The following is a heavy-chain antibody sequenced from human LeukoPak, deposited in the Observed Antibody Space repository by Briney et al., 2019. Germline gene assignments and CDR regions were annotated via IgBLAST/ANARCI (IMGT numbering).Heavy chain of an antibody. D-gene: IGHD4-11*01. V-gene: IGHV4-59*01. CDR3: AREQYLAYDVFGF. CDR2: VHFSGTT. Sequence: PSETLSLTCTVSSGPITGYYWSWIRQPPGRGLEWIGYVHFSGTTSFNPSLKGRVTISVDTSKNQFSLRLSSMTAADTAVYYCAREQYLAYDVFGFWGQGTMVTVSS. J-gene: IGHJ3*01. CDR1: SGPITGYY.